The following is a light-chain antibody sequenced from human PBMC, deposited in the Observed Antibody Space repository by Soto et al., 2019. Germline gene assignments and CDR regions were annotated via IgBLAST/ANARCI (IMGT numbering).Light chain of an antibody. J-gene: IGKJ3*01. CDR1: QSVSSN. CDR2: GAS. Sequence: EIVMTQSPATLSVSPGARAPLSCRASQSVSSNLAWYPQKPGQAPRLLIYGASTRATGIPARFSGSGSGTEFTLTISSLQSEDFAVHYCQQYNNWPETFGPGTKVDI. CDR3: QQYNNWPET. V-gene: IGKV3-15*01.